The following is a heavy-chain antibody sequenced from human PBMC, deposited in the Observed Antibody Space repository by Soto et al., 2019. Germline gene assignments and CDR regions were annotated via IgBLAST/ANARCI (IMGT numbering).Heavy chain of an antibody. CDR2: IGGGGVPT. Sequence: EVQVLESGGGLVQPGGSLRLSCAASGFTFSNYAMSWVRQAPGKGLEWVSAIGGGGVPTYHADSVKGRFTISRDNSKNTLSLQMNSLRSEATAVYYCSNGPWPPPHCFDPWGLGTLVTVSS. CDR3: SNGPWPPPHCFDP. V-gene: IGHV3-23*01. J-gene: IGHJ5*02. CDR1: GFTFSNYA.